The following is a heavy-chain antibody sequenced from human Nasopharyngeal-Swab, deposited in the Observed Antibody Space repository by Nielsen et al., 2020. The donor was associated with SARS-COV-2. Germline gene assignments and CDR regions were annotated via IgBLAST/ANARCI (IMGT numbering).Heavy chain of an antibody. J-gene: IGHJ6*02. CDR1: GFTFSSYA. D-gene: IGHD5-18*01. V-gene: IGHV3-30*18. Sequence: GESLKISCAASGFTFSSYAMHWVRQAPGKGLEWVAVISYDGSNKYYADSVKGRFTISRDNSKNTLYLQMNSLRAEDTAVYYCAKDCERGYSYGWNYYYGMDVWGQGTTVTVSS. CDR3: AKDCERGYSYGWNYYYGMDV. CDR2: ISYDGSNK.